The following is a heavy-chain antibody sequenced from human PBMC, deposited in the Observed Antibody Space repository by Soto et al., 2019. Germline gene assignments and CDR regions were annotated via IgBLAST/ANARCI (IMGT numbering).Heavy chain of an antibody. CDR1: GFTFSSYA. D-gene: IGHD3-3*01. CDR2: ISGSGGST. Sequence: GGSLRLSCAASGFTFSSYAMSWVRQAPGKGLEWVSAISGSGGSTYYADSVKGRFTISRDNSKNTLYLQMNSLRAEDTAVYYCAKVKGGYDFWSGYSGMDVWGQGTTVTVSS. CDR3: AKVKGGYDFWSGYSGMDV. J-gene: IGHJ6*02. V-gene: IGHV3-23*01.